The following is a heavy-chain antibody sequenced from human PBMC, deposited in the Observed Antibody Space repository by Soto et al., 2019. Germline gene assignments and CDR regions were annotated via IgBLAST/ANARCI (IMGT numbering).Heavy chain of an antibody. D-gene: IGHD2-15*01. CDR2: IYYSGST. Sequence: PSETLSLTCTVSGGSISSGDYYWSWIRQPPGKGLEWIGYIYYSGSTYYNPSLKSRVTISVDTSKNQFSLKLSSVTAADTAVYYCARESGCSGGSCRHPRYFDIWGQGTMVTVSS. J-gene: IGHJ3*02. V-gene: IGHV4-30-4*01. CDR1: GGSISSGDYY. CDR3: ARESGCSGGSCRHPRYFDI.